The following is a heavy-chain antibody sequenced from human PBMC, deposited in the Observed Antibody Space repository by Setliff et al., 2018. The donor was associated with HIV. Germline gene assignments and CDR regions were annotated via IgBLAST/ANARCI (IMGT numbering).Heavy chain of an antibody. V-gene: IGHV1-2*02. J-gene: IGHJ4*02. CDR2: INPNSGGT. CDR1: GYMFIAYG. Sequence: ASVKVSCKTSGYMFIAYGMSWVRRAPGQGLEWMGWINPNSGGTNYEQKFQGRVTMTRDTSISTAYMELSRLRSDDTAMYYCARGGGTHSLPYFFDFWGQGTLVTVSS. CDR3: ARGGGTHSLPYFFDF.